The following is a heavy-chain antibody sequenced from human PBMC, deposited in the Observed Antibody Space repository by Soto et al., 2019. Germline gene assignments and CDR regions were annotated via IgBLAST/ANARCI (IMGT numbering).Heavy chain of an antibody. CDR1: GGTFSSYT. CDR3: AGGPRILRYFDWLSNEAFDI. V-gene: IGHV1-69*02. J-gene: IGHJ3*02. D-gene: IGHD3-9*01. Sequence: GASVKVSCKASGGTFSSYTISWVRQAPGQGLEWMGRIIPILGIANYAQKFQGRVTITADKSTSTAYMELSSLRSEDTAVYYCAGGPRILRYFDWLSNEAFDIWGQGTMVTVSS. CDR2: IIPILGIA.